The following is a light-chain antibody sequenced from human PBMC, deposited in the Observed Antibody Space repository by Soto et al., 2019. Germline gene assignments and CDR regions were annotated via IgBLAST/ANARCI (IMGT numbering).Light chain of an antibody. CDR3: QQYNGYSRT. V-gene: IGKV1-5*01. J-gene: IGKJ1*01. Sequence: DIQMTQSPSTLSGSVGDRVTITCRASQTISSWLAWYQQKPGKAPNLLIYEASTLESGVPSRFSGSGSGTQFTLTISSLQPDDFATYYCQQYNGYSRTFGQGTKVDIK. CDR2: EAS. CDR1: QTISSW.